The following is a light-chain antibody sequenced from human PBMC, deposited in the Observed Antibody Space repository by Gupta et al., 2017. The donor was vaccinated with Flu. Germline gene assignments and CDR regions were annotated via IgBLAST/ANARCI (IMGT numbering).Light chain of an antibody. CDR3: SSYAGSKGVV. J-gene: IGLJ2*01. V-gene: IGLV2-8*01. Sequence: QSALTPPPSASGSPGQSVTISCTGTSSDVGGYNYVSWYQQHPGKAPKLMIYEVSKRPSGVPDRFSGSKSGNTASLTVSGLQAEDEADYYCSSYAGSKGVVFGGGTKLTVL. CDR2: EVS. CDR1: SSDVGGYNY.